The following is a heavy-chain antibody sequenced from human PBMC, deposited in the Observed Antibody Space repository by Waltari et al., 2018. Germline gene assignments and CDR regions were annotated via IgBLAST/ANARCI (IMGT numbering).Heavy chain of an antibody. CDR1: AWSFRVYF. CDR3: ARGGDYGDYDDAFVI. CDR2: INHSGST. Sequence: QVQLQQWGAGLLKPSETMSLTCAVYAWSFRVYFRGWIRQPPGKGLGWIGEINHSGSTNYNPSLKSRVTISVDTSKNQFSLKLSSVTAADTAVYYCARGGDYGDYDDAFVIWGQVTMVTVSS. V-gene: IGHV4-34*01. J-gene: IGHJ3*02. D-gene: IGHD4-17*01.